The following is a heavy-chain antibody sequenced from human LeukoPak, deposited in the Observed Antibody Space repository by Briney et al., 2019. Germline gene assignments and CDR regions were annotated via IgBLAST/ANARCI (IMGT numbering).Heavy chain of an antibody. Sequence: SETLSLTRVLSVGSISRTNRWTWVRQPPGEGLGWIGEVHLSGRTNYNPSLESRVPVSVDMCENHISLKLTSVTAADTAVYDCAREGGPDRPLDYAGQGTLVTVSS. V-gene: IGHV4-4*02. CDR3: AREGGPDRPLDY. CDR2: VHLSGRT. J-gene: IGHJ4*02. CDR1: VGSISRTNR.